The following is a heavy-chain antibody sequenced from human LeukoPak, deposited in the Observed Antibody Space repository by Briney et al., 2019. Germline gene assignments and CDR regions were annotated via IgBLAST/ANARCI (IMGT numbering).Heavy chain of an antibody. CDR1: GFTFSSYE. V-gene: IGHV3-48*03. D-gene: IGHD4-23*01. CDR2: ISSSGSTI. J-gene: IGHJ3*02. CDR3: AREAVVTVWHAFDI. Sequence: PGGSLRLSCAASGFTFSSYEMNWVRQAPGKGLEWVSYISSSGSTIYYADSVKGRFTISRDNAKNSLYLQMNSLRAEDTAVYYCAREAVVTVWHAFDIWGQGTMVTVSS.